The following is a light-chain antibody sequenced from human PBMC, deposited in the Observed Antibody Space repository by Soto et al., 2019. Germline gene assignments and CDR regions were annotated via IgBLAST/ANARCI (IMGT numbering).Light chain of an antibody. CDR3: QQYNKWPLT. CDR1: QSVSSN. Sequence: EIVMTQSPVTLSVSPGERATLSCRASQSVSSNLAWYQQKPGQAPRLLIYGASTRATDIPARFSGSGPGTEFILTISSLQSEDFAVYYCQQYNKWPLTFGGGTKVEIK. V-gene: IGKV3-15*01. J-gene: IGKJ4*01. CDR2: GAS.